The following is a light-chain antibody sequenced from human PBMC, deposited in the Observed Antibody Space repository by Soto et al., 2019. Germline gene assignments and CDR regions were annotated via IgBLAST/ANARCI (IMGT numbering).Light chain of an antibody. CDR3: QVWDSSSDHPA. Sequence: SYELTQPPSVSVAPGQTARITCGGNNIRSKSVHWYQQKPGQAPVLVVYDDSDRPSGIPERFSGSNSGNTATLTISRVEAGDEADYYCQVWDSSSDHPAFGGGTKLTVL. V-gene: IGLV3-21*02. CDR2: DDS. J-gene: IGLJ3*02. CDR1: NIRSKS.